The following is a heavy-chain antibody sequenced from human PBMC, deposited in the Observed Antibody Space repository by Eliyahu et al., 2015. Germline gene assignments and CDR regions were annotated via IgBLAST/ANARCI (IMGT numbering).Heavy chain of an antibody. J-gene: IGHJ6*02. CDR2: INHRGST. D-gene: IGHD5-18*01. Sequence: QVQLQQWGAGLLKPSETLSLTCAVYGGSFSGYYWSWIRQPPGKGPGWIGGINHRGSTHYNPPLKSRVTISVNTSKNQFSLKLSSVTAADTAVYYCARSLWYTYGMDVWGQGTTVTVSS. CDR1: GGSFSGYY. V-gene: IGHV4-34*01. CDR3: ARSLWYTYGMDV.